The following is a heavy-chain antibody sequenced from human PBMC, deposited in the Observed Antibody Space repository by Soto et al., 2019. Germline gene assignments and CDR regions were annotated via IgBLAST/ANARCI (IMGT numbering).Heavy chain of an antibody. CDR1: GFTVSSKY. J-gene: IGHJ5*02. V-gene: IGHV3-53*01. CDR3: ARELPPDL. Sequence: EAQVVESGGGLIQPGGSLRLSCAASGFTVSSKYMTWVRQAPGKGLEWVSIIWSAGLTYYADSVKGRFTISRDNSKNTLYLQTNSLRAEDSALYYCARELPPDLWGQGTLVTVSS. CDR2: IWSAGLT.